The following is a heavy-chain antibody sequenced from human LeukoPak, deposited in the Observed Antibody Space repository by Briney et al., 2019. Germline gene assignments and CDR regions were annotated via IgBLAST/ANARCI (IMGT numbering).Heavy chain of an antibody. CDR3: AKDIATGNRLYYFDY. CDR2: ISWNSGSI. J-gene: IGHJ4*02. Sequence: PGGSLRLSCAASGFTFSSYAMHWVRQAPGKGLEWVSGISWNSGSIGYADSVKGRFTISRDNAKNSLYLQMNSLRAEDTALYYCAKDIATGNRLYYFDYWGQGTLVTVSS. CDR1: GFTFSSYA. D-gene: IGHD1-14*01. V-gene: IGHV3-9*01.